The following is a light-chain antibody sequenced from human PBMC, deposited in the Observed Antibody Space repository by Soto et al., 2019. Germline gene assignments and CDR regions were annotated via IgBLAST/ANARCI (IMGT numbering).Light chain of an antibody. Sequence: ESVLTQSPGTLYSSPGESATLSCRASQSVRSSHLAWYQQKPGQAPRLLIYDASNRASGIPARFSGSGSGADFTLTISSLEPEDFAVYYCQQRSNWPSFGGGTKVEIK. J-gene: IGKJ4*01. CDR2: DAS. CDR1: QSVRSSH. CDR3: QQRSNWPS. V-gene: IGKV3-11*01.